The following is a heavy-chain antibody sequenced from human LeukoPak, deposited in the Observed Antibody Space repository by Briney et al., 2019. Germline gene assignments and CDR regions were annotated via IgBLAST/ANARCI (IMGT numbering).Heavy chain of an antibody. CDR2: MNTNSGNT. V-gene: IGHV1-8*02. Sequence: ASVKVSCKASGYTFTSYGISWVREATGQGLEWMGWMNTNSGNTGYAQKFQGRVTMTRNTSISTAYMELSSLRSEDTAVYYCARGRLLQWLVPYMDVWGKGTTVTVSS. J-gene: IGHJ6*04. CDR1: GYTFTSYG. CDR3: ARGRLLQWLVPYMDV. D-gene: IGHD6-19*01.